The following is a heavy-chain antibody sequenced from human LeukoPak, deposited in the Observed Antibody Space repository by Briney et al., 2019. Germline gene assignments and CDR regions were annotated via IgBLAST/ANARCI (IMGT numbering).Heavy chain of an antibody. D-gene: IGHD1-1*01. Sequence: PSETLSLTCNVSGGSINYYYWSWIRQPPGKGLEWIGHIYYTGSTNYNPSLKSRVTISIDTSKNQFSLKLTSVTATDTAVYFCARYHPTGSSLDVWAQGTTVTVSS. CDR3: ARYHPTGSSLDV. J-gene: IGHJ6*02. CDR1: GGSINYYY. V-gene: IGHV4-59*13. CDR2: IYYTGST.